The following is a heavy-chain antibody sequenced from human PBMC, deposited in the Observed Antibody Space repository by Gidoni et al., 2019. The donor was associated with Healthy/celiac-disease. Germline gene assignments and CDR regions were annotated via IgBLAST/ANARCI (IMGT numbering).Heavy chain of an antibody. Sequence: QLQLQQLGPGSVKPSETLSLSCPVTRGSNSSSIYYWGWIRQPPGKGLDWIWGISYSCRTYYNPSLKSRVTISVDPSKNQFSLKLSSVTAADTAVYYCARHKDSGYDSPYYFDYWGQGTLVTVSS. D-gene: IGHD5-12*01. J-gene: IGHJ4*02. CDR2: ISYSCRT. V-gene: IGHV4-39*01. CDR1: RGSNSSSIYY. CDR3: ARHKDSGYDSPYYFDY.